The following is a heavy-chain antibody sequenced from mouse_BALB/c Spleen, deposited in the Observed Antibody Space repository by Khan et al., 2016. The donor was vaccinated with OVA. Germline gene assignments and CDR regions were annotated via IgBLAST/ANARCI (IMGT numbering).Heavy chain of an antibody. CDR3: ARELRIGGFAY. Sequence: QVQLKESGPGLVAPSQSLSITCTVSGFSLTDYGVNWVRQPPGKGLEWLGMIRGYGSTDYNSALKSRLSISKDNSKSQVFLKMNSLQTDDTARYYCARELRIGGFAYWGQGTLVTVSA. CDR2: IRGYGST. V-gene: IGHV2-6-7*01. CDR1: GFSLTDYG. J-gene: IGHJ3*01. D-gene: IGHD1-1*01.